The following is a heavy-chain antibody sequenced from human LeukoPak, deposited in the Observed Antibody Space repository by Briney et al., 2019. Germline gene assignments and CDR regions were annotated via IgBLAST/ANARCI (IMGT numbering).Heavy chain of an antibody. Sequence: GESLKISCKGSGYSFISYWIGWVRQMPGKGLEWMGIIYPGDSGTTYSPSFQGQVTISADKSINTAYLQWRSLKASDTAMYYCARSFAHVERYYFDYWGQGTLVSVSS. D-gene: IGHD1-1*01. J-gene: IGHJ4*02. CDR2: IYPGDSGT. CDR3: ARSFAHVERYYFDY. V-gene: IGHV5-51*01. CDR1: GYSFISYW.